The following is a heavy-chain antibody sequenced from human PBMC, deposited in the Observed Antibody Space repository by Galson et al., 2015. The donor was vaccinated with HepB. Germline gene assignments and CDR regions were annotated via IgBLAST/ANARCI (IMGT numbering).Heavy chain of an antibody. Sequence: SLRLSCAASGFTFSSYAMHWVRQAPGKGLEWVAVISYDGSNKYYADSVKGRFTISRDNSKNTLYLQMNSLRAEDTAVYYCARASRMAGTGGDAFDIWGQGTMVTVSS. CDR3: ARASRMAGTGGDAFDI. V-gene: IGHV3-30-3*01. CDR1: GFTFSSYA. D-gene: IGHD6-19*01. CDR2: ISYDGSNK. J-gene: IGHJ3*02.